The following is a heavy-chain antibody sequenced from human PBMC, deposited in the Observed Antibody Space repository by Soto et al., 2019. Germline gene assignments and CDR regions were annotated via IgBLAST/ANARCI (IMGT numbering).Heavy chain of an antibody. D-gene: IGHD4-4*01. Sequence: PGGSLRLSCAASGFTVINNYMSWVLQAPGKGLEYVSVIYSGGGTYYADSVKGRFTISRDNSKNTLYLQMNSLGAEDTAVYYCARYPARTNYAEYFDPWGQG. J-gene: IGHJ5*02. CDR3: ARYPARTNYAEYFDP. CDR1: GFTVINNY. V-gene: IGHV3-66*01. CDR2: IYSGGGT.